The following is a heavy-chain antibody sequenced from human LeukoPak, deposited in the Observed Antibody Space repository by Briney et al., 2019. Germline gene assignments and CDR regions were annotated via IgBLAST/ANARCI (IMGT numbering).Heavy chain of an antibody. CDR1: GFRFGDHA. CDR3: ARARIDY. D-gene: IGHD1-14*01. Sequence: GGSLRLSCTTSGFRFGDHAMNWVRQAPGKGLGWVANIKDDGSEKYSVDSVKGRFTISRDNAKNLLYLQMSSLRAEDTAVYYCARARIDYWGQGTLVTVSS. J-gene: IGHJ4*02. V-gene: IGHV3-7*04. CDR2: IKDDGSEK.